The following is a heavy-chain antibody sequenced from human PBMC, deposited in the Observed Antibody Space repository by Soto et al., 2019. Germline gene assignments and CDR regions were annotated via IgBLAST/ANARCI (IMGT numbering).Heavy chain of an antibody. V-gene: IGHV1-8*01. J-gene: IGHJ6*03. CDR3: ARGGPQRDIVVVVTYYMDV. CDR1: GYTFTSYD. CDR2: MNPNSGNT. D-gene: IGHD2-15*01. Sequence: ASVKVSCKASGYTFTSYDINWVRQATGQGLEWMGWMNPNSGNTGYAQKFQGRVTMTRNTSISTAYMELSSLRSEDTAVYYCARGGPQRDIVVVVTYYMDVWGKGTTVTVSS.